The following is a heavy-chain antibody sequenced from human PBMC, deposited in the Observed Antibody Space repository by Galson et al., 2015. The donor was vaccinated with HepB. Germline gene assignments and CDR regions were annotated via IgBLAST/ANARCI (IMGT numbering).Heavy chain of an antibody. CDR1: GFTFSSYA. J-gene: IGHJ4*02. V-gene: IGHV3-64D*06. D-gene: IGHD6-13*01. CDR3: VASIAAAEYYFDY. Sequence: SLRLSCAASGFTFSSYAMHWVRQAPGKGLEYVSAISSNGGSTYYADSVKGRLTISRDNSKNTLYLQMSSLRAEDTAVYYCVASIAAAEYYFDYWGQGTLVTVSS. CDR2: ISSNGGST.